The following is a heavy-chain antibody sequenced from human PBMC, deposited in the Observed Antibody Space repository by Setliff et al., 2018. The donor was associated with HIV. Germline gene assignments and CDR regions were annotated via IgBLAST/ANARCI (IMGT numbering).Heavy chain of an antibody. Sequence: PSETLSLTCTISGDSISTYYWNWIRQPPGKGLEWIGYIYYSGSTNYNPSLKSRVAISVDTSKNQFSLKLSSVTAADTAVYYCARVHSSSWYYFDYWGQGTLVTVSS. J-gene: IGHJ4*02. CDR1: GDSISTYY. V-gene: IGHV4-59*01. D-gene: IGHD6-13*01. CDR3: ARVHSSSWYYFDY. CDR2: IYYSGST.